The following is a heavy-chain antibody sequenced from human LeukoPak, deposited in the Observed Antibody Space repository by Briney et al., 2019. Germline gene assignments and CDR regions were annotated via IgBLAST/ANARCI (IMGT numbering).Heavy chain of an antibody. CDR2: IYSGGST. V-gene: IGHV3-66*02. Sequence: GGSLRLSCAASRFTVSSNYMSWVRQAPGKGLEWVSVIYSGGSTYYADSVKGRFTISRDNSKNTLYLQMNSLRAEDTAVYYCARDAPWGGDDYWGQGTLVTVSS. J-gene: IGHJ4*02. CDR1: RFTVSSNY. CDR3: ARDAPWGGDDY. D-gene: IGHD3-16*01.